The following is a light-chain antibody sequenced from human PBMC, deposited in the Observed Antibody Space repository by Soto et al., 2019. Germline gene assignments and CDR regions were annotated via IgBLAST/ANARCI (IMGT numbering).Light chain of an antibody. V-gene: IGKV3-15*01. CDR1: QSVDKD. Sequence: EIVMTQSPATLSVSPGEGVTLSCRPSQSVDKDLAWYRQKPGQAPTLLVYGASARATGVPARFSGSGSGTEFTLTITSLQSEDFAVYFCQQYNNWPPWTFGQGTKVEIK. J-gene: IGKJ1*01. CDR3: QQYNNWPPWT. CDR2: GAS.